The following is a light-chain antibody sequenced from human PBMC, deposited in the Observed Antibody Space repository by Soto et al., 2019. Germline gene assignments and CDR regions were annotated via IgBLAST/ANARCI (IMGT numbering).Light chain of an antibody. CDR2: EVS. CDR1: QGVSSH. Sequence: TQLTQFPSPLPASVGDRVTLTRPASQGVSSHLAWHQQKPGKAPKLLIYEVSTLQSGVPSRFSGSGSGTDFTLTISSLQPEDFATYYCQHLNGYPISFEQGTRLEI. V-gene: IGKV1-9*01. CDR3: QHLNGYPIS. J-gene: IGKJ5*01.